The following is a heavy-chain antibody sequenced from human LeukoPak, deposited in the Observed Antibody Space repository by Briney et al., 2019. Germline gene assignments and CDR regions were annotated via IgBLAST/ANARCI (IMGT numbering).Heavy chain of an antibody. CDR2: ISSSSSYI. D-gene: IGHD4-11*01. Sequence: GGSLRLSCAASGFTFSSYSMNWVSQAAGKGLEWVSSISSSSSYIYYADSVKGRFTISRDNAKNSLYLQMNSLRAEDTAVYYCARDHYSNYNWFDPWGQGTLVTVSS. J-gene: IGHJ5*02. V-gene: IGHV3-21*01. CDR3: ARDHYSNYNWFDP. CDR1: GFTFSSYS.